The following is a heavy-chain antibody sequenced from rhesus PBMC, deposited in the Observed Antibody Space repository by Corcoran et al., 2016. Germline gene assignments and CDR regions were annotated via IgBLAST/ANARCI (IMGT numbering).Heavy chain of an antibody. CDR3: TRGYCSGIYCYGDDAFDF. CDR2: INESGCTI. CDR1: GFTFSSYE. D-gene: IGHD2-27*01. Sequence: DVQLVESGGGLVKPGGSLRLSCVASGFTFSSYEMHWVRQAPGKGLEWVSVINESGCTIFYAYFVKGRFTISRDNAKNSLFLQMNSLRAEDTAVYYCTRGYCSGIYCYGDDAFDFWGQGLRVTVSS. J-gene: IGHJ3*01. V-gene: IGHV3-100*02.